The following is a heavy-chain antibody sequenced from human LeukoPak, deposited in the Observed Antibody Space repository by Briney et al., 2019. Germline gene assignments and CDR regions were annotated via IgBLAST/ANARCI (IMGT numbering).Heavy chain of an antibody. J-gene: IGHJ5*02. CDR1: GFTFSSSA. V-gene: IGHV3-23*01. CDR2: ISGSGSGGST. CDR3: ARERAYYDSSSHRFIISNWFDP. D-gene: IGHD3-22*01. Sequence: PGGSLRLSCAASGFTFSSSAMSWVRQAPGKGLEWVSNISGSGSGGSTYYADSVKGRFTISRDNSKNTLYLQMNSLRAEDTAVYYCARERAYYDSSSHRFIISNWFDPRGQGTLVTVSS.